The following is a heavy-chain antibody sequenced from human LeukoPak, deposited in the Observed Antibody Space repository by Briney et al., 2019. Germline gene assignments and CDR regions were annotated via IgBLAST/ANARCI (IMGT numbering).Heavy chain of an antibody. CDR2: ISSSSSTI. CDR3: AKDRYSSGWYSDFDY. CDR1: GFTFSSYS. J-gene: IGHJ4*02. D-gene: IGHD6-19*01. V-gene: IGHV3-48*01. Sequence: GGSLRLSCAASGFTFSSYSMIWVRQAPGKGLEWVSYISSSSSTIYYADSVKGRFTISRDNSKNTVYLQMNSLRAEDTAVYYCAKDRYSSGWYSDFDYWGQGTLVTVSS.